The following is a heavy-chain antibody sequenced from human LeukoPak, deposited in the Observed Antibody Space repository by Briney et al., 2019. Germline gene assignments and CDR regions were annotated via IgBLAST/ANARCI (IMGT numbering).Heavy chain of an antibody. D-gene: IGHD6-13*01. Sequence: PSETLSLTCTVSGGSISSNYWSWIRQPPGKGLDWIGYIYYSGTTNYNPSLKSRVTISVDTSKNQFSLKLNSVTAADTAVYYCVRDSRHSSRGNWFDPWGQGTLVTVSS. J-gene: IGHJ5*02. CDR3: VRDSRHSSRGNWFDP. V-gene: IGHV4-59*01. CDR1: GGSISSNY. CDR2: IYYSGTT.